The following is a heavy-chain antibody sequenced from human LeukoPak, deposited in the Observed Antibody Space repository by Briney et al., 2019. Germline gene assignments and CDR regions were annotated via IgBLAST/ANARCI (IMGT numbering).Heavy chain of an antibody. CDR1: GVTLSDHH. D-gene: IGHD1-26*01. CDR2: TRDKARGYTT. V-gene: IGHV3-72*01. CDR3: ATGIVGAFGLD. J-gene: IGHJ4*02. Sequence: GGSLRLSCAASGVTLSDHHMDWVRQAPGKGLEWVGRTRDKARGYTTEYAVSVKGRFTISRDDSKTLVYLQMNSLRAEDTAVYYCATGIVGAFGLDWGQGTLVTVSS.